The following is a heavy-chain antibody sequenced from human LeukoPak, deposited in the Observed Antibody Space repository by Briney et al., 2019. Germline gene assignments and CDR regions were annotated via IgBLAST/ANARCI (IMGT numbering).Heavy chain of an antibody. V-gene: IGHV3-73*01. CDR2: IRSKANSYAT. CDR3: TSRPKYYYYMDV. J-gene: IGHJ6*03. CDR1: GFTFSGSA. Sequence: PGGSLRLSCAASGFTFSGSAMHWVRQASGKGLEWVGCIRSKANSYATVYAASVKGRFTISRDDSKNTAYLQMNSLKTEDTAVYYCTSRPKYYYYMDVWGKGTTVTVSS.